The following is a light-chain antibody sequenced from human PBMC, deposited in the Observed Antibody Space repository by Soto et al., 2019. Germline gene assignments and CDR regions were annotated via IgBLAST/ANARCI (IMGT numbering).Light chain of an antibody. CDR3: QQSYDMPYT. V-gene: IGKV1-39*01. CDR1: EKINSY. J-gene: IGKJ2*01. Sequence: DRVTITCRASEKINSYLNWYKQKPGKAPELMIYLTSSLQPGVTSRFGGSRSGTDFTLTISSLQPEDFATYYCQQSYDMPYTFGQGTKLEI. CDR2: LTS.